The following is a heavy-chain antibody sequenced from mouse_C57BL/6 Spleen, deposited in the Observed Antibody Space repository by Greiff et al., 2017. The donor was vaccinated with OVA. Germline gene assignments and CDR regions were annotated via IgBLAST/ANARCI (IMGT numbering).Heavy chain of an antibody. V-gene: IGHV1-80*01. CDR3: ARSGFITTVVADY. CDR2: IYPGEGDT. D-gene: IGHD1-1*01. CDR1: GYAFSSYW. Sequence: QVQLQQSGAELVKPGASVKISCKASGYAFSSYWMNWVKQRPGRGLEWIGQIYPGEGDTNYNGKFKGKATLTADKSSSTAYMQLSSLTSEDSAVYFCARSGFITTVVADYWGQGTTLTVSS. J-gene: IGHJ2*01.